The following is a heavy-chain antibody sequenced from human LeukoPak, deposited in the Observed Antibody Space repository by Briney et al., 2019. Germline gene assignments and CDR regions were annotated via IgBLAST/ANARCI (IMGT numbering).Heavy chain of an antibody. Sequence: SETLSLTCTVSGGSIGSGTHYYNWIRQHPGKGLEWIGYIYHTGITSYNPSLKGRVTMSVDTSMNQVFLKVSSLTAADTAVYYCARGPSRITMIVVVRTIYGMDVWGQGTTVTVSS. CDR2: IYHTGIT. CDR3: ARGPSRITMIVVVRTIYGMDV. J-gene: IGHJ6*02. V-gene: IGHV4-31*03. D-gene: IGHD3-22*01. CDR1: GGSIGSGTHY.